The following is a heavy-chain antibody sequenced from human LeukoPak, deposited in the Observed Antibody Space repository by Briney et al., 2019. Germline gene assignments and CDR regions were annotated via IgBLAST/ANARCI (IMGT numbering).Heavy chain of an antibody. J-gene: IGHJ4*02. CDR3: AKDIQCTY. CDR1: GFTFSSAA. D-gene: IGHD2-8*01. Sequence: GGSLKLSCAASGFTFSSAAMTWVPQAPGKGLEWVSLISPTGGNTFYADSVKGRFTISRDNSKNTLYLEMNSLRAEDTAVYFCAKDIQCTYWGQGALVTVSS. V-gene: IGHV3-23*01. CDR2: ISPTGGNT.